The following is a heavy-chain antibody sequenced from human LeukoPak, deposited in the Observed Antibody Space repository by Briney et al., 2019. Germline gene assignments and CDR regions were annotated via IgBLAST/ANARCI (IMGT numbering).Heavy chain of an antibody. CDR2: VSLSGVT. D-gene: IGHD2-8*01. CDR3: SRENGAFSPFGY. J-gene: IGHJ4*02. CDR1: GGSITSTNW. Sequence: PSETLSLTCGVSGGSITSTNWWSWVRQPPGQGLEWIEEVSLSGVTNYNPSLSSRVIMALDTSKNHLSLHLTSVTAADTAVYYCSRENGAFSPFGYWGQGYLVTVHS. V-gene: IGHV4-4*02.